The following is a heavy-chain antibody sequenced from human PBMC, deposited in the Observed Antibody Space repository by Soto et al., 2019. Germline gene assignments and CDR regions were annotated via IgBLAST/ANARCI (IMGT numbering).Heavy chain of an antibody. CDR1: GNTFTSYY. J-gene: IGHJ4*02. CDR3: ASGRSDSGYDY. D-gene: IGHD5-12*01. CDR2: INPSGSST. Sequence: ASVKVSCKASGNTFTSYYMHWVRQAPGQGLEWMGIINPSGSSTSNSQKFQGRVTMTRDTSTSTVYMELSSLRSEDTAVYYCASGRSDSGYDYWGQGTLVTVSS. V-gene: IGHV1-46*01.